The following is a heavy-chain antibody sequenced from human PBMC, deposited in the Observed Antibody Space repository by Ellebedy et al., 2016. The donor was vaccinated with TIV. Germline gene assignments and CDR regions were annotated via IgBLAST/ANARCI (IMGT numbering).Heavy chain of an antibody. J-gene: IGHJ6*01. D-gene: IGHD2-2*01. Sequence: GESLKISCAASGFTFSSYGMHWVRQAPGKGLEWVAVIWYDGSNKYYADSVKGRFTISRDNYKNTLYLQMNSLRAEDTAVYYCARDGIDCSSTSCRSDRPYYYYYYGMDVWGQGTTVTVSS. CDR1: GFTFSSYG. CDR2: IWYDGSNK. V-gene: IGHV3-33*01. CDR3: ARDGIDCSSTSCRSDRPYYYYYYGMDV.